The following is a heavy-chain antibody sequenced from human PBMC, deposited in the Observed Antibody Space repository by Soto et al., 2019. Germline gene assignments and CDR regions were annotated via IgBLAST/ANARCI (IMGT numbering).Heavy chain of an antibody. D-gene: IGHD6-13*01. J-gene: IGHJ4*02. CDR1: GFTVSSNY. Sequence: EVQLVESGGGLVQPGGSLRLSCAASGFTVSSNYMSWVRQAPGKGLERVSVIYSGGSTYYADSVKGRFTSSRDNSKNTLYVQMNSLRAEDTAVYYCAGAYSSSWCETHWGQGALVTVSS. CDR3: AGAYSSSWCETH. V-gene: IGHV3-66*01. CDR2: IYSGGST.